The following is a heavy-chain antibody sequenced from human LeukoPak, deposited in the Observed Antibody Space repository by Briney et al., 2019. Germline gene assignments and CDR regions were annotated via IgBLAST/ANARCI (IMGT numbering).Heavy chain of an antibody. D-gene: IGHD3-10*01. CDR1: GGSISSYY. CDR2: IYYSGST. Sequence: PSETLSLTCTVSGGSISSYYWSWIRQPPGKGLEWIGYIYYSGSTNYNPSLKSRVTISVDTSKNQFSLKLSSVTAADTAVYYCARIPPAMVRGVIIGMGGWGQGTLVTVSS. CDR3: ARIPPAMVRGVIIGMGG. V-gene: IGHV4-59*12. J-gene: IGHJ4*02.